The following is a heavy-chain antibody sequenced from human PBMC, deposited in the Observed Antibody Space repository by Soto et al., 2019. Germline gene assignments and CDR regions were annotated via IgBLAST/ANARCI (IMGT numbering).Heavy chain of an antibody. Sequence: EVQLLESGGGLVQPGGSLRLSCAASGLTFSSYAMNWVRQAPGKGLEWVSTISGGGGTADYPDSVKGRFTISRDNSKNTLYLQMNSLGAGAADVYYCAKDVNGGTGGGPLDYWGQGTLVTVSS. CDR1: GLTFSSYA. CDR3: AKDVNGGTGGGPLDY. V-gene: IGHV3-23*01. CDR2: ISGGGGTA. J-gene: IGHJ4*02. D-gene: IGHD3-16*01.